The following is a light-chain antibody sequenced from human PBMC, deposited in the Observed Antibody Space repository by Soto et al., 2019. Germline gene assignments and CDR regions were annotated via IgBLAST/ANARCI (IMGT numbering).Light chain of an antibody. CDR3: QQTYSTPRGA. CDR2: AAS. J-gene: IGKJ1*01. CDR1: ESISNN. V-gene: IGKV1-39*01. Sequence: DIQMTQSPSSLSASVGDRVTITCRAGESISNNLNWYQQKPGKAPKHLIYAASTLQSGVPSRFSGGGSGTDFTHTIGSLQPEDFTTYYCQQTYSTPRGAFGQGTKVEIK.